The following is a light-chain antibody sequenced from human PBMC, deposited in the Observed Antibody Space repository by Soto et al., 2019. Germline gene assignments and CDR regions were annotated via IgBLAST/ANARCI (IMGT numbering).Light chain of an antibody. CDR2: DND. CDR3: GTWDNSLSVV. J-gene: IGLJ1*01. Sequence: QSVLTQPPSVSAAPGNKVSISCSGSRSNIGDNYVSWYQVVPGTAPKLLIYDNDKRPSGIPDRFSASKSGTSATLGITGLQTGDEADYYCGTWDNSLSVVFGTGTKVTVL. CDR1: RSNIGDNY. V-gene: IGLV1-51*01.